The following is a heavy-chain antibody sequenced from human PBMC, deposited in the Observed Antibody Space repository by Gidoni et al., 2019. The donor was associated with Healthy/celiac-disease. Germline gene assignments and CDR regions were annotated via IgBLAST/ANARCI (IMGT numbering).Heavy chain of an antibody. J-gene: IGHJ6*02. CDR3: SFGVVIMGYYYYGMDV. D-gene: IGHD3-3*01. CDR2: IIPIFGTA. Sequence: QVQLVQSGAEVKKPGSSVKVSCKASGGTFSSYAISWVRQAPGQGLEWMGGIIPIFGTANYAQKFQGRGTINADESTSTAYMELSSVRSEDTAVYYCSFGVVIMGYYYYGMDVWGQGTTVTVSS. CDR1: GGTFSSYA. V-gene: IGHV1-69*01.